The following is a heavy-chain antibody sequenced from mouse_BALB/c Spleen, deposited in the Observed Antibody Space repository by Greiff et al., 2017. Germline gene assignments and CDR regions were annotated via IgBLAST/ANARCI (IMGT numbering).Heavy chain of an antibody. Sequence: EVQRVESGGGLVKPGGSLKLSCAASGFTFSDYYMYWVRQTPEKRLEWVATISDGGSYTYYPDSVKGRFTISRDNAKNNLYLQMSSLKSEDTAMYYCASNWENFAYWGQGTLVTVSA. D-gene: IGHD4-1*01. V-gene: IGHV5-4*02. J-gene: IGHJ3*01. CDR3: ASNWENFAY. CDR1: GFTFSDYY. CDR2: ISDGGSYT.